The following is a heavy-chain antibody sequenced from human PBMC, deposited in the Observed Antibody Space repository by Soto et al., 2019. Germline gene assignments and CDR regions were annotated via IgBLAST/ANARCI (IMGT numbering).Heavy chain of an antibody. V-gene: IGHV5-51*01. CDR2: IYPGDSDT. Sequence: GESLKISCKGSGYSFTSYWIGWVRQMPGKGLEWMGIIYPGDSDTRYSPSFQGQVTISADKSISTAYLQWSSLKASDTAMYYCARRTYSSSWYYVLFDYRGQGTLVTVSS. J-gene: IGHJ4*02. CDR3: ARRTYSSSWYYVLFDY. D-gene: IGHD6-13*01. CDR1: GYSFTSYW.